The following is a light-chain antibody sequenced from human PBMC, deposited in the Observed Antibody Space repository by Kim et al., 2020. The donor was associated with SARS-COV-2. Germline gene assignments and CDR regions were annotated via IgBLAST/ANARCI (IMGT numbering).Light chain of an antibody. CDR1: QSVSGSY. CDR2: DAS. Sequence: LSPGERATLSCRARQSVSGSYLGWYQQKPGQPPRLLIYDASTRAVGIPDRFSGSGSGTLFTLTISRLEPEDFAVYYCHHFDNSLYTFGQGTKLEI. CDR3: HHFDNSLYT. V-gene: IGKV3-20*01. J-gene: IGKJ2*01.